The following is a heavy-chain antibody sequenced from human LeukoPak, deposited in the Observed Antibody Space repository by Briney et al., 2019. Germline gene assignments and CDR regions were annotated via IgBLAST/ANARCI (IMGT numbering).Heavy chain of an antibody. CDR3: ASGSGYYYADYYFDY. V-gene: IGHV1-18*01. J-gene: IGHJ4*02. CDR2: ISAYNGNT. CDR1: GYTFTSYG. D-gene: IGHD3-22*01. Sequence: ASVKVSCKASGYTFTSYGISWVRQAPGQGLEWMGWISAYNGNTNYAQKLQGRVTMTTDTSTSTAYMELRSLRSDDTAVYYCASGSGYYYADYYFDYWGQGTLVTVSS.